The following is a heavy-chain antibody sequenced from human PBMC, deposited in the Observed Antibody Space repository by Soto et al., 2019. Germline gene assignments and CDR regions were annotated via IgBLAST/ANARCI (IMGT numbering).Heavy chain of an antibody. J-gene: IGHJ3*02. D-gene: IGHD6-13*01. CDR1: GYTFTSYD. CDR3: ASVSSSWYEGRSAFDI. Sequence: ASVKVSCKASGYTFTSYDINWVRQATGQGLEWMGWMNPNSGNTGYAQKFQGRVTMTRNTSISTAYMELSSLRSEDTAVYYCASVSSSWYEGRSAFDIWGQGTMVTVSS. CDR2: MNPNSGNT. V-gene: IGHV1-8*01.